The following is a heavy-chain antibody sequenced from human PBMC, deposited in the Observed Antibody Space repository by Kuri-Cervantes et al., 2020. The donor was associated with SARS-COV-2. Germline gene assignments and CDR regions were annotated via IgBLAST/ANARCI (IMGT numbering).Heavy chain of an antibody. CDR3: AKYSSSSGWYYYYMDV. Sequence: GGSLRLSCAASGFTFSSYGMHWVRQAPGKGLEWVAVIWYDGSNKYYADSVKGRFTISRDNSKNTLYLQMNSLRAEDTAVYYCAKYSSSSGWYYYYMDVWGKGTTVAVSS. CDR1: GFTFSSYG. J-gene: IGHJ6*03. D-gene: IGHD6-6*01. CDR2: IWYDGSNK. V-gene: IGHV3-33*06.